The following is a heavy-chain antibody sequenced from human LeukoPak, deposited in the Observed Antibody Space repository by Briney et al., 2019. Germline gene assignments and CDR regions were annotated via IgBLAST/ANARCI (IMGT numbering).Heavy chain of an antibody. CDR3: ARGAGTSGGYWSSPPSHFDC. D-gene: IGHD1-26*01. V-gene: IGHV3-66*01. CDR1: GGSISSSRFY. CDR2: IYSGGRT. J-gene: IGHJ4*02. Sequence: ETLSLTCIVSGGSISSSRFYWGWIRQPPGKGLEWVSVIYSGGRTYYADSVKGRFTISRDSSENTLHLQINSLRAEDTAVYYCARGAGTSGGYWSSPPSHFDCWGQGTLVTVSS.